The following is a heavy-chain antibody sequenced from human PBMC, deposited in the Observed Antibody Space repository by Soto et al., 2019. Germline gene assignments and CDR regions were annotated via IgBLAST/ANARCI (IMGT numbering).Heavy chain of an antibody. D-gene: IGHD3-10*01. CDR1: GYTFTSYG. J-gene: IGHJ4*02. CDR3: AILLWFGESRPY. V-gene: IGHV1-18*01. CDR2: ISAYNGNT. Sequence: VSVKVSCKASGYTFTSYGISWVRQAPGQGLEWMGWISAYNGNTNYAQKLQGRVTMTTDTSTSTAYMELRSLRSDGTAVYYCAILLWFGESRPYWGQGTLVTVSS.